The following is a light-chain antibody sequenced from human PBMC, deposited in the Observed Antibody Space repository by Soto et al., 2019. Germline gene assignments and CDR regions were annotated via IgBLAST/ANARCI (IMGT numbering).Light chain of an antibody. Sequence: EIVLTQSPGTLSLSPGERGTLSCRASQSVSSNFLAWYQQKPGQAPRLLIFDASTRATGIPDRFTGRGSGTDLTLTISRLEPEDFAVYYCQFYGDPPKPFGQGTKV. J-gene: IGKJ1*01. CDR2: DAS. CDR3: QFYGDPPKP. V-gene: IGKV3-20*01. CDR1: QSVSSNF.